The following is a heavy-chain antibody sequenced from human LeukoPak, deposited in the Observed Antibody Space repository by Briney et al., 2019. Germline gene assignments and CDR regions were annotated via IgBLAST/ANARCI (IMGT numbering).Heavy chain of an antibody. D-gene: IGHD1/OR15-1a*01. V-gene: IGHV3-7*01. CDR3: ARDGTAPGLYFDL. CDR2: IRQDGSEK. Sequence: PGGTLSLSCAACGFTFRDYWMIWVRLASGKGLEGVASIRQDGSEKSYVASVKGRFTISRDNTWNSLYLQMNSLRAEDTAVYYCARDGTAPGLYFDLWGQGTLVTVSS. J-gene: IGHJ4*01. CDR1: GFTFRDYW.